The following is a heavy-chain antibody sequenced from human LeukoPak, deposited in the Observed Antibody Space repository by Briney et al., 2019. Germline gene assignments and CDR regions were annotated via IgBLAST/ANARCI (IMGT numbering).Heavy chain of an antibody. Sequence: SETLSLTCTVSGYSISTGYYWGWIRQSPGKGLEWLATIHHGGSTYDNPSLKSRVTISVDTSKNQYSLKLTSVTATDTAIYYCARSIFVSAPYYMDVWGKGTTVIVSS. V-gene: IGHV4-38-2*02. CDR3: ARSIFVSAPYYMDV. D-gene: IGHD3-3*01. CDR2: IHHGGST. J-gene: IGHJ6*03. CDR1: GYSISTGYY.